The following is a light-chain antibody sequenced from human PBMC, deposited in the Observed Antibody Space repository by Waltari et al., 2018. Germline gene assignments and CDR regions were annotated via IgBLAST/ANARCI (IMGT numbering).Light chain of an antibody. CDR2: AAS. CDR1: QTIRNH. V-gene: IGKV1-39*01. CDR3: QESYSTTWT. Sequence: DIQMTQSPSSLSASAGDRVTITCRASQTIRNHLNWYQQKPGKAPKLLIYAASSLQSGVTSRFSGNGSGTDFTLTISSLQPEDFATYYCQESYSTTWTFGPGTKVEIK. J-gene: IGKJ1*01.